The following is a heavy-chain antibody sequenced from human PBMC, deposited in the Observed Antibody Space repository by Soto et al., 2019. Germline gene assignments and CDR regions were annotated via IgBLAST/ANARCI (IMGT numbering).Heavy chain of an antibody. D-gene: IGHD6-6*01. CDR2: IVGSGTT. J-gene: IGHJ4*02. CDR3: AKGNPARLVDG. Sequence: GGSLRLSCAASGFTFSTHTMGWVRQAPGKGLEWVSAIVGSGTTYYADSGKGRFTISRDNSNNMLYLQMNSLRAEDTAIYFCAKGNPARLVDGWGQGTLVTVSS. V-gene: IGHV3-23*01. CDR1: GFTFSTHT.